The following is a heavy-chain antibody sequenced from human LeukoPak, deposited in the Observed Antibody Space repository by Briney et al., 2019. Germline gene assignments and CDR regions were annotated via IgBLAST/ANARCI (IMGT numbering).Heavy chain of an antibody. CDR3: AREYGNDHWFFDY. D-gene: IGHD1-1*01. Sequence: PGRSLRLSCAASGFTFSSYSVHWVRQAPGKGLEWVAVISSGGGTIYYAASVKGRFTLSRDNSRDTLHLQMDSLRAEDTAVYYCAREYGNDHWFFDYWGQGSLVTVSS. CDR2: ISSGGGTI. J-gene: IGHJ4*02. V-gene: IGHV3-30*03. CDR1: GFTFSSYS.